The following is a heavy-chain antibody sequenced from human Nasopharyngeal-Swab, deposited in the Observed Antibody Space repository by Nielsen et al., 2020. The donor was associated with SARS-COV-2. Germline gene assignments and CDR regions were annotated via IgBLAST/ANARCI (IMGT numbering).Heavy chain of an antibody. D-gene: IGHD6-13*01. CDR2: ISYDGSNK. CDR1: GFTFSSYG. Sequence: GESLKISCAASGFTFSSYGMHWVRQAPGKGLEWVAVISYDGSNKYYADSVKGRFTISRDNSKNTLYLQMNSLRAEDTAVYYCARDSQYSSSWYLIDYWGQGTLVTVSS. CDR3: ARDSQYSSSWYLIDY. J-gene: IGHJ4*02. V-gene: IGHV3-30*03.